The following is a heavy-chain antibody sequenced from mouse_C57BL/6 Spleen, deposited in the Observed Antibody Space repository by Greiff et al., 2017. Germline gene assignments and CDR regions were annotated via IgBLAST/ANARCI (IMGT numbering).Heavy chain of an antibody. CDR1: GYTFTSYW. CDR3: ARGSSLYYYAMDY. D-gene: IGHD1-1*02. CDR2: IDPSDSYT. V-gene: IGHV1-50*01. Sequence: VKQSCKASGYTFTSYWMQWVKQRPGQGLEWIGEIDPSDSYTNYNQKFKGKATLTVDTSSSTAYMQLSSLTSEDSAVYYCARGSSLYYYAMDYWGQGTSVTVSS. J-gene: IGHJ4*01.